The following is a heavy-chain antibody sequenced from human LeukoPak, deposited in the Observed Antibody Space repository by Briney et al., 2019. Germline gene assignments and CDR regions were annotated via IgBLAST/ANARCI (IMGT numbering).Heavy chain of an antibody. D-gene: IGHD6-13*01. CDR3: ARSVAAAGYFDY. CDR1: GGSVSSSSYY. J-gene: IGHJ4*02. V-gene: IGHV4-39*01. CDR2: IYYSGST. Sequence: SETLSLTCTVSGGSVSSSSYYWGWIRQPPGKGLEWIGSIYYSGSTYYNPSLKSRVTLSVDTSKNQFSLKLSSVTAADTAVYYCARSVAAAGYFDYWGQGTLVTVSS.